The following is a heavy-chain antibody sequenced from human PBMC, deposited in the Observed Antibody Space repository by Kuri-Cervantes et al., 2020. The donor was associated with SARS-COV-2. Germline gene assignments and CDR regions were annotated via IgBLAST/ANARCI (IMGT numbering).Heavy chain of an antibody. J-gene: IGHJ6*02. Sequence: GESLKISCKGSGYSFTSYWIGWVRQMPGKGLEWMGIIYPGDSDTRYSPSFQGQVTISADKSISTAYLQWSSLKASDTAMYYCATLGRYDYVWGSYRSRGGMDVWGQGTTVTVSS. CDR1: GYSFTSYW. CDR2: IYPGDSDT. V-gene: IGHV5-51*01. D-gene: IGHD3-16*02. CDR3: ATLGRYDYVWGSYRSRGGMDV.